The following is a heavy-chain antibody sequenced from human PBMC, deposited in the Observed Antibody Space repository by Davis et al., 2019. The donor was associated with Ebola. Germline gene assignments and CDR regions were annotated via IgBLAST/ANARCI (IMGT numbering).Heavy chain of an antibody. D-gene: IGHD6-13*01. Sequence: GSLRLSCAASGFTFSNAWMSWVRQAPGKGLEWIGEINHSGSTNYNPSLKSRVTISVDTSKNQFSLKLSSVTAADTAVYYCARHNILQQLVIDYWGQGTLVTVSS. CDR2: INHSGST. CDR3: ARHNILQQLVIDY. V-gene: IGHV4-34*01. J-gene: IGHJ4*02. CDR1: GFTFSNAW.